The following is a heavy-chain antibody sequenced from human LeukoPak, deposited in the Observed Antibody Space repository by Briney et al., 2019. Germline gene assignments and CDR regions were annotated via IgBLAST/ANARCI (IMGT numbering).Heavy chain of an antibody. D-gene: IGHD3-10*01. J-gene: IGHJ3*02. CDR1: GYTFTSYA. V-gene: IGHV1-3*01. CDR2: INAGNGNT. CDR3: ARVKVLLWFGELFDDAFDI. Sequence: ALVKVSCTASGYTFTSYAMHWVRQAPGQRLEWMGRINAGNGNTKYSQKFQGRVTITRDTSASTAYMELSSLRSEDTAVYYCARVKVLLWFGELFDDAFDIWGQGTMVTVSS.